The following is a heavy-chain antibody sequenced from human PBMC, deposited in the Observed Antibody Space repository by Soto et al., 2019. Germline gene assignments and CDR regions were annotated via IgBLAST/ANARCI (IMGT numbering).Heavy chain of an antibody. V-gene: IGHV4-59*01. CDR1: GGSISGYY. CDR3: ARGARKTHFDY. J-gene: IGHJ4*02. Sequence: PSETLSLTCTVSGGSISGYYWSWIRQPPGKGLEWIGYMYNTGSTVYNPSFKSRVTISVDTSKNQFSLKLSSVTPADTAVYYCARGARKTHFDYWGQGTLVTVAS. CDR2: MYNTGST.